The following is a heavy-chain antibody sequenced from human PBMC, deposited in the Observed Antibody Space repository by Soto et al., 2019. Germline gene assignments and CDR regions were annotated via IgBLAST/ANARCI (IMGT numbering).Heavy chain of an antibody. V-gene: IGHV4-30-2*01. J-gene: IGHJ4*02. CDR1: GGSISSGGYS. CDR3: ARGPITATPNVHGFDF. CDR2: IFHTGST. Sequence: QLQLHESGSGLVKPSQTLSLTCAVSGGSISSGGYSWSWIRQPPGRGLEWIGYIFHTGSTYYSPSLKTRVTISVDRSKNQYSLKLTSVSAADTAVYYCARGPITATPNVHGFDFWGQGILVTVSS. D-gene: IGHD1-20*01.